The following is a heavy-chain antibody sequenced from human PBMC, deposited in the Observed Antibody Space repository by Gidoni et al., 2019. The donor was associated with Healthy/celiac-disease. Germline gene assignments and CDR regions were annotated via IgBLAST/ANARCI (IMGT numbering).Heavy chain of an antibody. CDR3: AKEEFVVVPAAEGLNWYFDL. Sequence: HWVRQAPGKGLEWVAVISYDGSNKYYADSVKGRFTISRDNSKNTLYLQMNSLRAEDTAVYYCAKEEFVVVPAAEGLNWYFDLWGRGTLVTVSS. J-gene: IGHJ2*01. CDR2: ISYDGSNK. V-gene: IGHV3-30*18. D-gene: IGHD2-2*01.